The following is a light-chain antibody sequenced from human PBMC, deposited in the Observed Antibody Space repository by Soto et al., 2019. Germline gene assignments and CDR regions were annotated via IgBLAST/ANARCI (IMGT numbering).Light chain of an antibody. CDR3: QQYNEWPET. CDR1: HSVRSS. V-gene: IGKV3-15*01. J-gene: IGKJ1*01. CDR2: GAS. Sequence: EIVLTQSPATLSLSPGERATLSCRASHSVRSSLAWYQQKPGQAPRLLIHGASTRATGIPGRFSGSGSGTESTLIISSLQSEDFAVYYCQQYNEWPETFGHGTKVDIK.